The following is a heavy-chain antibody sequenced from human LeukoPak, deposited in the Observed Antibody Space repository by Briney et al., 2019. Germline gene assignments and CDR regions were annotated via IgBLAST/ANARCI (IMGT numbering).Heavy chain of an antibody. CDR1: GGSFSGYY. V-gene: IGHV4-34*01. CDR3: ARGYCSSTSCYTGGWFDP. D-gene: IGHD2-2*02. CDR2: INHSGST. J-gene: IGHJ5*02. Sequence: SETLSLTCAVYGGSFSGYYWSWIRQPPGKGLEWIGEINHSGSTNYNPSLKSRVTISVDTSKNQFSLRLSSVTAADTAVYYCARGYCSSTSCYTGGWFDPWGQGTLVTVSS.